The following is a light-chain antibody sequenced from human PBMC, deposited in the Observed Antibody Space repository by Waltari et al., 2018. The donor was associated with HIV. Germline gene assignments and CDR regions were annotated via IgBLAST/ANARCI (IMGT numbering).Light chain of an antibody. CDR1: SSDIGGYKY. V-gene: IGLV2-14*01. Sequence: HSALTQPAPVSGSPGQSITISCTGTSSDIGGYKYVSWYQQQPGKAPKLMISEFSNRPSGVSNRFSGSKSGNSASLTISGLQAEDEADYYCSSYTTSSTWVFGGGTKLTVL. J-gene: IGLJ3*02. CDR3: SSYTTSSTWV. CDR2: EFS.